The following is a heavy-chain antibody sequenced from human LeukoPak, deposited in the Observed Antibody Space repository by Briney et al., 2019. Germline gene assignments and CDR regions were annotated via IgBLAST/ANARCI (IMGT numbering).Heavy chain of an antibody. Sequence: ASVTVSCKASGYTFTSYYMHWVRQAPGQGLEWMGIINPSGGSTSYAQKFQGRVTMTRDTSTSTVYMELSSLRSEDTAVYYCARSITMVRGVASGWFDPWGQGTLVTVSS. J-gene: IGHJ5*02. CDR1: GYTFTSYY. CDR2: INPSGGST. V-gene: IGHV1-46*01. D-gene: IGHD3-10*01. CDR3: ARSITMVRGVASGWFDP.